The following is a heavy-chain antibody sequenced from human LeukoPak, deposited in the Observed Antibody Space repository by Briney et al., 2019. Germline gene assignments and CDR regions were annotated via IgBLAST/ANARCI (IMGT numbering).Heavy chain of an antibody. D-gene: IGHD5-12*01. Sequence: SETLSLTCTVSGGSISSSYWSWIRQPPGKGLEWIGYIYYSGNTNYNPSLKSRVTISVDTSKNQFSLKLNSVTAADTAIYYCSRDRYSGYDRGRWIDAFDIWGQGTMVTVSS. CDR2: IYYSGNT. CDR1: GGSISSSY. CDR3: SRDRYSGYDRGRWIDAFDI. J-gene: IGHJ3*02. V-gene: IGHV4-59*01.